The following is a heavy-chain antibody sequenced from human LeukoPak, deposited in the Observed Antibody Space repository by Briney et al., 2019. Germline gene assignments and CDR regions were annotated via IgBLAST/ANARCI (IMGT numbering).Heavy chain of an antibody. Sequence: ASVKVSCKASGGTFISYAISWVRQAPGQGLEWMGGIIPIFGTANYAQKFQGRVTITADESTSTAYMELSSLRSEDTAVYYCAREGRRELVYFDYWGQGTLVTVSS. D-gene: IGHD1-26*01. J-gene: IGHJ4*02. CDR2: IIPIFGTA. CDR3: AREGRRELVYFDY. V-gene: IGHV1-69*13. CDR1: GGTFISYA.